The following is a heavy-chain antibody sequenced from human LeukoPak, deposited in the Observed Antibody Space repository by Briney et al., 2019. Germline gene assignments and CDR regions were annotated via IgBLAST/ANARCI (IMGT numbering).Heavy chain of an antibody. J-gene: IGHJ4*02. V-gene: IGHV1-3*01. CDR3: ARTIYGSGFFDY. CDR1: GGTFSSYA. D-gene: IGHD3-10*01. Sequence: ASVKVSCKASGGTFSSYAISWVRQAPGQRLEWMGWINAGNGNTKYSQKFQGRVTITRDTSASTAYMELSSLRSEGTAVYYCARTIYGSGFFDYWGQGTLVTVSS. CDR2: INAGNGNT.